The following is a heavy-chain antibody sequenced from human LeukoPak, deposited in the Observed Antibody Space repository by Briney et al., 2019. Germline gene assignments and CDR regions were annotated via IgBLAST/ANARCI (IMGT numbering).Heavy chain of an antibody. J-gene: IGHJ4*02. Sequence: HPGGSLRLSCAASGFTFSSYAMSWVRQAPGKGLEWVSAISGSGGSTYYADSVKGRFTISRDNSKNTLYLQMNSLRAEDTAVYYCAKGLAAAGVFDYWGQGTLVTVSS. CDR2: ISGSGGST. CDR3: AKGLAAAGVFDY. V-gene: IGHV3-23*01. CDR1: GFTFSSYA. D-gene: IGHD6-13*01.